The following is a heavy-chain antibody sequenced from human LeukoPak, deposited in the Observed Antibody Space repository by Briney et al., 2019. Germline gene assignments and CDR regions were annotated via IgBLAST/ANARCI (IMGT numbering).Heavy chain of an antibody. CDR1: GFTFSSYA. V-gene: IGHV3-23*01. D-gene: IGHD2-15*01. CDR3: AKDIGYCSGGSRYSAEYFQH. CDR2: ISGSGGST. J-gene: IGHJ1*01. Sequence: GGSLRLSCAASGFTFSSYAMSWVRQAPGKGLEWVSAISGSGGSTYYADSVKGRFTISRDNSKNTLYLQMNSLRAEDTAVYYCAKDIGYCSGGSRYSAEYFQHWGQGTLVTVSS.